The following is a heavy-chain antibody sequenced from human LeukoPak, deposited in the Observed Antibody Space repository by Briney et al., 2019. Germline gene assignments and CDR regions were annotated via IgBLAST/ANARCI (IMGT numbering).Heavy chain of an antibody. CDR1: ELTFSSYG. CDR2: IKQDGSEK. CDR3: ARARGFFDY. J-gene: IGHJ4*02. D-gene: IGHD3-10*01. Sequence: GGSLRFSVEAPELTFSSYGMSWVGQAPGKGLEWVANIKQDGSEKYYVDSVKGRFTISRDNAKNSLYLQMNSLRAEDTAVYYCARARGFFDYWGQGTLVTVSS. V-gene: IGHV3-7*01.